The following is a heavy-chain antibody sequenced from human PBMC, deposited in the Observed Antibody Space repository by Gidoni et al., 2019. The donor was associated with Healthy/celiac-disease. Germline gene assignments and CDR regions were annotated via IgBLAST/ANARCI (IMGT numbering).Heavy chain of an antibody. D-gene: IGHD7-27*01. CDR1: GFTFSSYA. V-gene: IGHV3-30-3*01. CDR3: ARAQLGMNFDY. CDR2: ISYDGSNK. Sequence: QVQLVESGGCVVQPGMSLRLSCAASGFTFSSYAMHWVRQAPGKGLEWVAVISYDGSNKYYADSVKGRFTISRDNSKNTLYLQMNSLRAEDTAVYYCARAQLGMNFDYWGQGTLVTVSS. J-gene: IGHJ4*02.